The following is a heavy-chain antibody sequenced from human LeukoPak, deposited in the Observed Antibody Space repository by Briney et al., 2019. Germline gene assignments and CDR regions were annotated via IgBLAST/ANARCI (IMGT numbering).Heavy chain of an antibody. CDR3: ARGRDSSGYSAFYI. D-gene: IGHD3-22*01. V-gene: IGHV4-59*11. Sequence: SETLSLTCTVSGGSISSHYWSWIRQPPGKGLEWIGYIYYSGSTNYNPSLKSRVTISVDTSKNQFSLKLSSVTAADTAVYYCARGRDSSGYSAFYIWGQGTMVTVSS. J-gene: IGHJ3*02. CDR2: IYYSGST. CDR1: GGSISSHY.